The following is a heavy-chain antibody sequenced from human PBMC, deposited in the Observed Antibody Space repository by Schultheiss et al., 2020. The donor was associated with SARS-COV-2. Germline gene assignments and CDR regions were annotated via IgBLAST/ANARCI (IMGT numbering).Heavy chain of an antibody. CDR3: ARAGYTAVPRYWNFDL. D-gene: IGHD5-18*01. V-gene: IGHV4-38-2*02. CDR2: IYHSGSF. CDR1: ASSISGYY. J-gene: IGHJ2*01. Sequence: SETLSLTCNVFASSISGYYWAWIRQPPGKGLEWIGSIYHSGSFYYNPSLKSRITISVDMSENQFSLKLTSVTAADTAVYFCARAGYTAVPRYWNFDLWGRGTLVTVSS.